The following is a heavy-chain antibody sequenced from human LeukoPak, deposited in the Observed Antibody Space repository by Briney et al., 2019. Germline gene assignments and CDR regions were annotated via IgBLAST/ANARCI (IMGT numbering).Heavy chain of an antibody. CDR2: IYYSGST. CDR1: GGSISSYY. Sequence: SETLSLTCTVSGGSISSYYWSWIRQPPGKGLEWIGYIYYSGSTNYNPSLKSRVTISVDTSKNQFSLKLGSVTAADAAVYYCARGGGEEHYSDAFDIWGQGTMVTVSS. V-gene: IGHV4-59*01. CDR3: ARGGGEEHYSDAFDI. J-gene: IGHJ3*02. D-gene: IGHD3-16*01.